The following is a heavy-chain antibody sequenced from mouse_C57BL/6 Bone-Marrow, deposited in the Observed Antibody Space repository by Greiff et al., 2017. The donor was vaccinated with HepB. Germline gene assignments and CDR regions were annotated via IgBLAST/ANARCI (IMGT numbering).Heavy chain of an antibody. CDR2: INYDGSST. Sequence: DVQLVESEGGLVQPGSSMKLSCTASGFTFSDYYMAWVRQVPEKGLEWVANINYDGSSTYYLDSLKSRFIISRDNAKNILYLQMSSLKSEDTATYYCARDGAVVATDYAMDYWGQGTSVTVSS. CDR1: GFTFSDYY. CDR3: ARDGAVVATDYAMDY. V-gene: IGHV5-16*01. D-gene: IGHD1-1*01. J-gene: IGHJ4*01.